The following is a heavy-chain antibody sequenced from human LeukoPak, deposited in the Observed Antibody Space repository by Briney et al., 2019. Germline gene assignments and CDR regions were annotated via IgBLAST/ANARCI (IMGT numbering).Heavy chain of an antibody. V-gene: IGHV1-2*02. CDR2: INLNSGGT. CDR3: ARSPHILTGENFDY. Sequence: ASVKVSCKASGYTFTGSYMHWVRQAPGQGLEWMGWINLNSGGTNYAQKFQGRVTMTRDTSISTAYMELSRLRSDDTAVYYCARSPHILTGENFDYWGQGNLVTVSS. D-gene: IGHD3-9*01. J-gene: IGHJ4*02. CDR1: GYTFTGSY.